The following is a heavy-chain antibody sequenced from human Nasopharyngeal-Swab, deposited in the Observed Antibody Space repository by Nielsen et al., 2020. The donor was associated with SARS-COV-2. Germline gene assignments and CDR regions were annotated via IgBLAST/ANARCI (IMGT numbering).Heavy chain of an antibody. V-gene: IGHV3-30*18. CDR3: AKDRSSSWYYFYGMDV. CDR2: ISYDGSNK. Sequence: WIRQLPGKGLEWVAVISYDGSNKYYTDSVKGRFTISRDNSKNTLDLQMNSLTTDDTAVYYCAKDRSSSWYYFYGMDVWGQGTTVTVSS. D-gene: IGHD6-13*01. J-gene: IGHJ6*02.